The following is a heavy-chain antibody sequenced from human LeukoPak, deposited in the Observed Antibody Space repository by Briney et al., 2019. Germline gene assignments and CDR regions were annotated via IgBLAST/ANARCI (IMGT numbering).Heavy chain of an antibody. V-gene: IGHV4-4*07. Sequence: SNTLSLTCTITVGSISSYYWSWIRQPDKEGLEWIGRIYTSGSTNYNPSLKSRVTMSVDTSKNQFSLKLSSVTAADTAVYYCARDRNVVVAATPGWFDPWGQGTLVTVSS. J-gene: IGHJ5*02. CDR3: ARDRNVVVAATPGWFDP. CDR2: IYTSGST. CDR1: VGSISSYY. D-gene: IGHD2-15*01.